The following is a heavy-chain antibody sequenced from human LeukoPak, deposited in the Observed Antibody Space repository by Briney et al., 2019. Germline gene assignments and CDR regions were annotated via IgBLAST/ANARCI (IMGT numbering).Heavy chain of an antibody. CDR2: ISGSGGST. J-gene: IGHJ4*02. V-gene: IGHV3-23*01. D-gene: IGHD3-22*01. Sequence: GGSLRLSCIASGFTFTTCGMHWVRQAPGKGLEWVSAISGSGGSTYYADSVKGRFTISRDNSKNTLYLQMNSLRAEDTAVYYCAKARSMVVANNADYWGQGTLVTVSS. CDR1: GFTFTTCG. CDR3: AKARSMVVANNADY.